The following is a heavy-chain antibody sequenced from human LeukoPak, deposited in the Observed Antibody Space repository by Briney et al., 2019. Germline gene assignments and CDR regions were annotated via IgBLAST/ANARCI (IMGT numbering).Heavy chain of an antibody. CDR2: IIPIFGTA. CDR3: ARRRGYSYGQFDY. D-gene: IGHD5-18*01. V-gene: IGHV1-69*13. J-gene: IGHJ4*02. Sequence: ASVKVPCKASGGTFSSYAISWVRQAPGQGLEWMGGIIPIFGTANYAQKFQGRVTITADESTSTAYMELSSLRSEDTAVYYCARRRGYSYGQFDYWGQGTLVTVSS. CDR1: GGTFSSYA.